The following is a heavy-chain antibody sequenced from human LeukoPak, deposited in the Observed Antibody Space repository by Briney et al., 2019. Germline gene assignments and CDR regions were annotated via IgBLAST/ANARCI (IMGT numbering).Heavy chain of an antibody. CDR2: IYYSGST. Sequence: SETLSLTCTVSGGSISSYYWSWIRQPPGKGLEWIGYIYYSGSTNYNPSLKSRVTISVDTSKNQFSLKLSSVTAADTAVYYCASNSGSYYNSFAYWGQGTLVTVSS. CDR3: ASNSGSYYNSFAY. CDR1: GGSISSYY. D-gene: IGHD3-10*01. V-gene: IGHV4-59*08. J-gene: IGHJ4*02.